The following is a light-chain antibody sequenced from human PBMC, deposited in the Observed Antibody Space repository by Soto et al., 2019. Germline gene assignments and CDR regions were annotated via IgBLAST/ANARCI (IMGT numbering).Light chain of an antibody. V-gene: IGLV2-14*01. J-gene: IGLJ1*01. Sequence: QSVLTQPASVSGSPGQSITISCPGTSSDVGDYNYVSWYQQHPGKAPKLMLYDVSNRPSGISNRFSGSKSGNTASLTISGLQAEDEADYYCSSYTSSSTLFGTGTKVTVL. CDR2: DVS. CDR1: SSDVGDYNY. CDR3: SSYTSSSTL.